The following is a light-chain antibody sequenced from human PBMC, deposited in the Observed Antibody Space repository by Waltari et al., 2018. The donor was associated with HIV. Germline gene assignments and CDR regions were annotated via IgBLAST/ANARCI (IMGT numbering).Light chain of an antibody. CDR2: AAS. J-gene: IGKJ3*01. CDR1: QSVPANY. Sequence: IVLPQSPGTLFLSPGARVTLSCSPSQSVPANYLAWYQQKPAQALRLLVYAASSRATGIPDRFSGGGSGTDFTLTINSLEPEDFAVYFCQQYGSSLFTFGPGTKV. V-gene: IGKV3-20*01. CDR3: QQYGSSLFT.